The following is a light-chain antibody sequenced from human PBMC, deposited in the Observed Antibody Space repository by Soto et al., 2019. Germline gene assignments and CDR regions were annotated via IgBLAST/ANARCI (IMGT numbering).Light chain of an antibody. V-gene: IGLV2-14*01. J-gene: IGLJ2*01. Sequence: QSALTQPASVSGSPGQSITISCTGTSSDVGGHNYVSWYQQHPGKAPKLMIYDVSNRPSGVSNRFSGSKSGNTASLTISGLQAEDEADYYCSSYTSSITLMVFGGGTKLTVL. CDR3: SSYTSSITLMV. CDR2: DVS. CDR1: SSDVGGHNY.